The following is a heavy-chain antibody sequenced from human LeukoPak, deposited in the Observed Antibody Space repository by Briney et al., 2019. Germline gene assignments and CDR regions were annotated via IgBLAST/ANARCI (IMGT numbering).Heavy chain of an antibody. D-gene: IGHD6-13*01. CDR3: TRDEDEELVRDY. CDR1: GFIFSRYT. CDR2: ISSTSTYI. J-gene: IGHJ4*02. V-gene: IGHV3-21*01. Sequence: GGSLRLSCAASGFIFSRYTMNWVRQAPGKGLEWDSSISSTSTYIYYADSEKGRFTVSRDNAKKSLYLQMNSLRADDTAVYYCTRDEDEELVRDYWGQGTLVTVSS.